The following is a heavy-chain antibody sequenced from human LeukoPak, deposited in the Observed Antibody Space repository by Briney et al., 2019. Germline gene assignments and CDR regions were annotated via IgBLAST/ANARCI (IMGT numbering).Heavy chain of an antibody. CDR1: GGSISYYY. Sequence: SETLSFTCTVSGGSISYYYWIWIRQPPGKGLEWIGYIYYSGSTNYNPSLKSRVTISVDTSKNQFSLKLNSVTAADTAVYYCARITYGDNHFDIWGQGTMVTVSS. J-gene: IGHJ3*02. CDR3: ARITYGDNHFDI. CDR2: IYYSGST. D-gene: IGHD4-23*01. V-gene: IGHV4-59*01.